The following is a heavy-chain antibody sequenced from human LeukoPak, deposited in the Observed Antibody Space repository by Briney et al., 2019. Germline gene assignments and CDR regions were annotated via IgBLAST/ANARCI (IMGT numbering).Heavy chain of an antibody. CDR3: AKENRGYSYGSNEFDY. Sequence: GGSLRLSCTASGFTFRSYVMHWVRQAPGKGLEWVAVTSHDGINKHYADFEKGRFTISRDNSKNMLSLEMNNVKIEDTAVYYCAKENRGYSYGSNEFDYWGQGTLGTVSS. D-gene: IGHD5-18*01. J-gene: IGHJ4*02. CDR1: GFTFRSYV. CDR2: TSHDGINK. V-gene: IGHV3-30*18.